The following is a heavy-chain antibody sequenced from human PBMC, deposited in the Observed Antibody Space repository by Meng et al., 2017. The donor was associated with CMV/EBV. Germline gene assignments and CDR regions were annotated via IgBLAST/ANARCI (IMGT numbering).Heavy chain of an antibody. J-gene: IGHJ5*02. CDR2: IYYSGST. CDR3: ARDRWLLNNWFDP. V-gene: IGHV4-39*07. CDR1: GGYISSSSYY. Sequence: SETLSLTCTVSGGYISSSSYYWGWIRQPPGKGLEWIGSIYYSGSTYYNPSLKSRVTISVGTSKNQFSLKLSSVTAADTAVYYCARDRWLLNNWFDPWGQGTLVTVSS. D-gene: IGHD2-15*01.